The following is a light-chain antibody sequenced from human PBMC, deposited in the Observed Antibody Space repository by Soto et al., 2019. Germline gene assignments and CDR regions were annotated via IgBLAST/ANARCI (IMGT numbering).Light chain of an antibody. V-gene: IGKV4-1*01. Sequence: DTVMTQSPDSLAVSLGERVTINCKSSRSLLYSSTNRNYLAWFQQKPGQPPKLLTYWASTRESGVPDRFTGSGSGTDFTLNISSLQAEDVAVYYCQQYYSSPCTFGQGTKVEIK. CDR2: WAS. CDR1: RSLLYSSTNRNY. J-gene: IGKJ1*01. CDR3: QQYYSSPCT.